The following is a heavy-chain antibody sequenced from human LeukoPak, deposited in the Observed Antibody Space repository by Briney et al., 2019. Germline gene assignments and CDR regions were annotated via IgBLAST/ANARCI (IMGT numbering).Heavy chain of an antibody. J-gene: IGHJ4*02. Sequence: AGGSLRLSCAASGFTFSSYGMHWVRQAPGKGLEWVAFIRYDGSNKYYADSVKGRFTISRDNSKNTLYLQMNSLRAEDTAVYYCAKLLDTIFGVAGPYWGQGTLVTVSS. D-gene: IGHD3-3*01. CDR1: GFTFSSYG. CDR3: AKLLDTIFGVAGPY. V-gene: IGHV3-30*02. CDR2: IRYDGSNK.